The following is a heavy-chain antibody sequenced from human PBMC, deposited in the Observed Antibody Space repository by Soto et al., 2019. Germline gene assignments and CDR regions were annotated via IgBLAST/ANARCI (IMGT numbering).Heavy chain of an antibody. CDR2: IIPILGIA. D-gene: IGHD6-13*01. Sequence: QVQLVQSGAEVKKPGSSVKVSCKASGGTFSSYTISWVRQAPGQGLEWMGRIIPILGIAKYAQKFQGRVTITADKSTSTAYMELSSLRSEDTAVYYCASGYSSSWLFDYWGQGTLVTVSS. V-gene: IGHV1-69*02. CDR3: ASGYSSSWLFDY. J-gene: IGHJ4*02. CDR1: GGTFSSYT.